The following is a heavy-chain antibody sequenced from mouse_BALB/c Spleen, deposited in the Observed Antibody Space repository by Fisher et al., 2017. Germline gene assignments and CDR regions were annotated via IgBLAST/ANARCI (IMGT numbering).Heavy chain of an antibody. D-gene: IGHD2-3*01. J-gene: IGHJ1*01. CDR3: ARGWLLNWYFDV. Sequence: RFTISRDNPKNTLFLQMSSLKSEDTAMYYCARGWLLNWYFDVWGAGTTVTVSS. V-gene: IGHV5-6-3*01.